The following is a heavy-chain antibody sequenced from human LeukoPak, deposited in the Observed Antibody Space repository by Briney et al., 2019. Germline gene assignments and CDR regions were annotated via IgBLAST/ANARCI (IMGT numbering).Heavy chain of an antibody. J-gene: IGHJ4*02. Sequence: ASVRVSCKASGYTFSGYYIHWVRQAPGQGLEWMGWINPSGGVTKYAQKFQGRVTMARDTSISTAYMELSRLTSDDTAVYFCARRYCSGVSCYPDYWGQGTLVTVSS. V-gene: IGHV1-2*02. CDR1: GYTFSGYY. D-gene: IGHD2-15*01. CDR3: ARRYCSGVSCYPDY. CDR2: INPSGGVT.